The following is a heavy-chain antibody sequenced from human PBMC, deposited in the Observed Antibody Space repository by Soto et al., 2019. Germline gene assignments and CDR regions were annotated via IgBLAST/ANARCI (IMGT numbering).Heavy chain of an antibody. CDR2: IIPILGIA. V-gene: IGHV1-69*02. CDR3: ARRAGYCSSTSCYVSSYFDY. CDR1: GGTFSSYT. J-gene: IGHJ4*02. D-gene: IGHD2-2*01. Sequence: SVKVSCKASGGTFSSYTISWVRQAPGQGLEWVGRIIPILGIANYAQKFQGRVTITADKSTSTAYMELSSLRSEDTAVYYCARRAGYCSSTSCYVSSYFDYWGQGTLVTVSS.